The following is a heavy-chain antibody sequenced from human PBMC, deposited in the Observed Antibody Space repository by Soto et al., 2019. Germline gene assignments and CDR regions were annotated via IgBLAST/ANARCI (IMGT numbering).Heavy chain of an antibody. J-gene: IGHJ4*02. D-gene: IGHD2-15*01. CDR3: AKRRGAGGHFDY. CDR2: ISYAGSNK. Sequence: GGSLRLSCAASGFTFSSYAMHWVRQAPGKGLEWVAVISYAGSNKYYADSVKGRFTISRDNSKNTLSLQMNSLTAEDTAVYCCAKRRGAGGHFDYGGQGALVTVSS. CDR1: GFTFSSYA. V-gene: IGHV3-30-3*01.